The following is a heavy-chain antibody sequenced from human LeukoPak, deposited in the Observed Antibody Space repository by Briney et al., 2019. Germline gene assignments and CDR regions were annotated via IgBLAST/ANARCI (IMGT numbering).Heavy chain of an antibody. J-gene: IGHJ5*02. CDR1: GGSISSTF. CDR2: IYDSGSA. D-gene: IGHD6-13*01. CDR3: ARERDSSSWPANWFDP. Sequence: SETLSLTCTVSGGSISSTFWSWIRQPPGKGLEWIGYIYDSGSANYNPSLKSRVSISLDKSKNQFSLKLSSVTAADTAVYYCARERDSSSWPANWFDPWGQGTLVTVSS. V-gene: IGHV4-59*01.